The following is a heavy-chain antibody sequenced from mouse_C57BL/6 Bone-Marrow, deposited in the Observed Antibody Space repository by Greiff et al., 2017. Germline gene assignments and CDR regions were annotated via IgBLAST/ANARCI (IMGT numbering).Heavy chain of an antibody. J-gene: IGHJ2*01. CDR2: IHPNSGST. Sequence: QVQLQQPGAELVKPGASVKLSCKASGYTFTSYWMHWVKQRPGQGLEWIGMIHPNSGSTNYNEKFKSKATLTVDKSSSTAYMQLSSLTSEDSAVYYCARGRYYSGSSRYYFDYWGQGTTLTVSS. CDR3: ARGRYYSGSSRYYFDY. V-gene: IGHV1-64*01. CDR1: GYTFTSYW. D-gene: IGHD1-1*01.